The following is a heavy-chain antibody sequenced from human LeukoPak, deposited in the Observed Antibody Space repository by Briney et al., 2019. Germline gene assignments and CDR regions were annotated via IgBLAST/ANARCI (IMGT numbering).Heavy chain of an antibody. CDR3: ARDHYHGVGWFDP. Sequence: GGSLRLSCAASGFTFSTYWMTWVRQAPGKGLEWVANIKQDGSEKFYVDSVTGRFTISRDNAKNSLYLQMDSLRAEDTSVYYCARDHYHGVGWFDPWGQGTLVTVSS. V-gene: IGHV3-7*01. CDR1: GFTFSTYW. J-gene: IGHJ5*02. D-gene: IGHD3-10*01. CDR2: IKQDGSEK.